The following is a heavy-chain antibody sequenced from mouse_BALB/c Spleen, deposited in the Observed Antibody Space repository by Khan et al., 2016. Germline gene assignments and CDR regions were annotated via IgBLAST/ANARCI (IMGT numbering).Heavy chain of an antibody. CDR3: ARAHYDYWFAY. V-gene: IGHV14-3*02. CDR2: IDPPNGNT. CDR1: GLNIKDTY. J-gene: IGHJ3*01. Sequence: VQLKESGAELVKSGATVKLSCTASGLNIKDTYMHWLKQWPEQGLEWIGRIDPPNGNTKYDPNFQGKATITADTSSNTAYLQLSSLTSEDTAVYYCARAHYDYWFAYWGQGTLVTVSA. D-gene: IGHD2-4*01.